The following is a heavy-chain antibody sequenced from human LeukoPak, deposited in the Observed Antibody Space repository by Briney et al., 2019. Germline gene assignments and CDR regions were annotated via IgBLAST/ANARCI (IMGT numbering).Heavy chain of an antibody. CDR3: ARESTTVVTDFDF. CDR2: INPNSDGT. V-gene: IGHV1-2*02. CDR1: GYTFTGYY. Sequence: ASVKVSCKTSGYTFTGYYIYWVRQAPGQGLEWMGWINPNSDGTSYAQKFQGRVTMTWDTSVSTAYMELNGLGSDDTAVYYCARESTTVVTDFDFWGQGTLVTVSS. J-gene: IGHJ4*02. D-gene: IGHD4-23*01.